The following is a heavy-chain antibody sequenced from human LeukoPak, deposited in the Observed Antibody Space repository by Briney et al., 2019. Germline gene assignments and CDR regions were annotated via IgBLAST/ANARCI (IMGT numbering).Heavy chain of an antibody. CDR1: GFTFSSYA. V-gene: IGHV3-23*01. CDR2: ISGSGGST. CDR3: AKAESWHPYGSGSPPGY. J-gene: IGHJ4*02. D-gene: IGHD3-10*01. Sequence: AGGSLRLSCAASGFTFSSYAMSWVRQAPGKGLEWVSAISGSGGSTYYADSVKGRFTISRDNSKNTLYLQMNSLRAEDTAVYYCAKAESWHPYGSGSPPGYWGQGTLVTVSS.